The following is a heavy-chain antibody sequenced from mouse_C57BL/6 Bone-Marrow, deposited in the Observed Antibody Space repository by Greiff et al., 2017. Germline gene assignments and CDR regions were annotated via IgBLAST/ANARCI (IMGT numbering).Heavy chain of an antibody. CDR1: EYEFPSHD. D-gene: IGHD2-2*01. V-gene: IGHV5-2*01. CDR3: ASLYGYEPLFDY. CDR2: INSDGGST. Sequence: EVKLMESGGGLVQPGESLKLSCESNEYEFPSHDMSWVRKTPEKRLELVAAINSDGGSTYYPDTMERRFIISRDNTKKTLYLQMSSLRSEDTALYYCASLYGYEPLFDYWGQGTTLTVSS. J-gene: IGHJ2*01.